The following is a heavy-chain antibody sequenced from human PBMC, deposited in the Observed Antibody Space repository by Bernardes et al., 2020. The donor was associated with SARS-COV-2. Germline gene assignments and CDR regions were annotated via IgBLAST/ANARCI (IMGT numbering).Heavy chain of an antibody. CDR2: ISGSSRYR. Sequence: GGSLYPYSEASAFTLGDHSMNWVRPVPGKGLEWVSSISGSSRYRYYADPVRGRVTISRDNAKNSLFLQMNSLRVDDTAVYYCARDRGRAPLMYWHFDLWCRGTLVTVSS. J-gene: IGHJ2*01. V-gene: IGHV3-21*06. CDR1: AFTLGDHS. CDR3: ARDRGRAPLMYWHFDL. D-gene: IGHD3-10*01.